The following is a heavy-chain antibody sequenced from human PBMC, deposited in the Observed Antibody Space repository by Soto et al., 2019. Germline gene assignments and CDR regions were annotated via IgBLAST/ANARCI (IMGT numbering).Heavy chain of an antibody. CDR1: GFTFSSYG. J-gene: IGHJ5*02. CDR2: ISGSGDST. V-gene: IGHV3-23*01. CDR3: AKQAPYSNSWYEIHH. D-gene: IGHD6-13*01. Sequence: GGSLRLSCAASGFTFSSYGINWVRQAPGKGLEWVSGISGSGDSTHYADSVKGRFTISRDNSKNTLYLQMNSLRAEDTAVYYCAKQAPYSNSWYEIHHWGQGTLVTVSS.